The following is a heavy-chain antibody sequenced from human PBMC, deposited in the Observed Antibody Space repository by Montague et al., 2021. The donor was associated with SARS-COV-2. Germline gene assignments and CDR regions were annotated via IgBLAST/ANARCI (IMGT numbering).Heavy chain of an antibody. V-gene: IGHV2-70*11. D-gene: IGHD1-20*01. J-gene: IGHJ4*02. Sequence: PALVKPTQTLTLTCTFSGFSLSTSGMCVSWIRQPPGKALEWLARIDWGDDKYYSTSLKTRLTISKDTSKNQVVLTMTNMDPVDTATYYCAAHRITGWAFDYWGQGTLVTVSS. CDR1: GFSLSTSGMC. CDR2: IDWGDDK. CDR3: AAHRITGWAFDY.